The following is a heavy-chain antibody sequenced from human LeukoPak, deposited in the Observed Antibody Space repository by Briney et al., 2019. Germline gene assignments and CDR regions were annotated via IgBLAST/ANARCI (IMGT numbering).Heavy chain of an antibody. CDR1: GCTVSSNC. CDR3: ARDRRSIAARRVSPAPPKYYYYGMDV. J-gene: IGHJ6*02. V-gene: IGHV3-53*04. D-gene: IGHD6-6*01. Sequence: GRSLRRSCADCGCTVSSNCMSWVRQAPRKGLEWFSVIYTGGSTYYADSVKGRFTISRHNSKNTLYLQMNSLRAEDTAVYYCARDRRSIAARRVSPAPPKYYYYGMDVWGQGTTVTVSS. CDR2: IYTGGST.